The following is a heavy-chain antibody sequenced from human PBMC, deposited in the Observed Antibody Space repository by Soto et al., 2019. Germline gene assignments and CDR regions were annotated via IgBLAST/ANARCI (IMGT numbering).Heavy chain of an antibody. CDR2: IYHSGST. CDR1: GGAIISSNW. V-gene: IGHV4-4*02. CDR3: ARVRRRYSYGYLYYFDY. D-gene: IGHD5-18*01. J-gene: IGHJ4*02. Sequence: TLSLTCAVSGGAIISSNWLMLFRHPPGKGLEWIGEIYHSGSTNYNPSLKSRVTISVDKSKNQFSLKLSSVTAADTAVYYCARVRRRYSYGYLYYFDYWGQGTLVTVSS.